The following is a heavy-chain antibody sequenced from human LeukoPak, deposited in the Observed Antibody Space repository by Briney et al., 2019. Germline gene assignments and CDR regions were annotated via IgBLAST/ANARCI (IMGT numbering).Heavy chain of an antibody. D-gene: IGHD2-21*02. CDR1: SDSSYSSNYY. J-gene: IGHJ4*02. CDR3: ARAAYCGGDCYLFDY. V-gene: IGHV4-39*01. Sequence: PSETLSLTCTVSSDSSYSSNYYWGWIRQPPGKGLEWIGSIYYSGSTYYNSSLKSRVTISVDTSKNQLSLKLSSLTAADTAVYYCARAAYCGGDCYLFDYWGQGTLVTVFS. CDR2: IYYSGST.